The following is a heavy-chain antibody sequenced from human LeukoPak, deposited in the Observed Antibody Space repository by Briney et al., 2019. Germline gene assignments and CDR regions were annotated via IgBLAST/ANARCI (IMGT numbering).Heavy chain of an antibody. Sequence: ASVKVSCKASGYTFTSYYMHWVRQAPGQGLEWMGIINPSGGSTSYAQKFQGRVTMTRDTSTCTVYMELSSLRSEDTAVYYCARAGKLMRVGMGSSSPRYYYYMDVWGKGTTVTVSS. CDR1: GYTFTSYY. CDR3: ARAGKLMRVGMGSSSPRYYYYMDV. D-gene: IGHD6-6*01. J-gene: IGHJ6*03. CDR2: INPSGGST. V-gene: IGHV1-46*01.